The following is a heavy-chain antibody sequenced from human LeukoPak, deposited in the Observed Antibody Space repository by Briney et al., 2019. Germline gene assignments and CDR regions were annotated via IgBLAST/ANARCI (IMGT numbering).Heavy chain of an antibody. CDR1: GGFISSGNW. J-gene: IGHJ4*02. D-gene: IGHD4-11*01. Sequence: SETLSLTCAVPGGFISSGNWWGWFRQPPGKGLEWIGEIHHSVGINYNPSLKSRIAISMDKSKNHFSLDVTSMTAADTAMYYCARKGPVTIADYWGRGTLVTVSS. V-gene: IGHV4-4*02. CDR3: ARKGPVTIADY. CDR2: IHHSVGI.